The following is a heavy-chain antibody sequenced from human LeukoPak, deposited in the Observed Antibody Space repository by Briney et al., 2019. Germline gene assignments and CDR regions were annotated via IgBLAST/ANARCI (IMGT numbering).Heavy chain of an antibody. CDR3: SRVRGYSYGYGDY. J-gene: IGHJ4*02. V-gene: IGHV3-49*04. CDR1: GFTFGDYA. CDR2: IRSKAYGGIT. D-gene: IGHD5-18*01. Sequence: PGGSLRLSCTASGFTFGDYAMSWVRQAPGKGLEWVGFIRSKAYGGITEYAASVKGRFTISRDDSKSIAYLQVNSLKTEDTAVYYCSRVRGYSYGYGDYWGQGTLVTVSA.